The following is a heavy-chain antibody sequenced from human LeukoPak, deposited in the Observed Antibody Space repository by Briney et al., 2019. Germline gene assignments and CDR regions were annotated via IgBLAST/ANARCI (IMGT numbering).Heavy chain of an antibody. CDR1: GDSVSSNSAA. J-gene: IGHJ4*02. CDR3: ARGAARDTAVPLDY. Sequence: QTLSLTCVISGDSVSSNSAAWNWIRQSPSRGLEWLGRTYYRSQWYNDYAVSVKRRITISPDTSKNQFSLQLNSVTPEDTAVYYCARGAARDTAVPLDYWGQGTLVTVSS. D-gene: IGHD5-18*01. CDR2: TYYRSQWYN. V-gene: IGHV6-1*01.